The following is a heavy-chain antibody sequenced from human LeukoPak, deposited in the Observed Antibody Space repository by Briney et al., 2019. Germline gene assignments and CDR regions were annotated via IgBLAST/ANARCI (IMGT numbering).Heavy chain of an antibody. Sequence: PGGSLRLSCAASGFTFSSYAMHWVRQAPGKGLEWVAVISYDGSNKYYADSVKGRFTISRDNSKNTLYLQMNSLRAEDTAVYYCARENGVYSCGKHFDYWGQGTLVTVSS. J-gene: IGHJ4*02. V-gene: IGHV3-30*04. D-gene: IGHD5-18*01. CDR2: ISYDGSNK. CDR3: ARENGVYSCGKHFDY. CDR1: GFTFSSYA.